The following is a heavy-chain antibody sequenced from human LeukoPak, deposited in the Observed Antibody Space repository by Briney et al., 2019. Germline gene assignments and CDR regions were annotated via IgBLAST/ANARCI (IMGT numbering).Heavy chain of an antibody. Sequence: ASVKVSCKASGGTFSSYAISWVRQAPGQGLEWMGGIIPIFGTANYAQKFQGRVTITADESTSTAYMELSSLRSEDTAVHYCARGYCSSTSCYAFDIWGQGTMVTVSS. CDR1: GGTFSSYA. CDR2: IIPIFGTA. V-gene: IGHV1-69*01. CDR3: ARGYCSSTSCYAFDI. D-gene: IGHD2-2*01. J-gene: IGHJ3*02.